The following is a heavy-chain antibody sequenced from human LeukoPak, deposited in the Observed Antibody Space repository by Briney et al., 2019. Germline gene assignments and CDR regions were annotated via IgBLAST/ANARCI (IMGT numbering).Heavy chain of an antibody. CDR2: ISSSGSTI. V-gene: IGHV3-48*03. Sequence: RXXXAASGFTFSSYEMNWVRQAPGKGLEWVSYISSSGSTIYYADSVKGRFTISRDNAKNSLYLQMNSLRAEDTAVYYCASLYGSYDAFDIWGQGTMVTVSS. D-gene: IGHD5-24*01. CDR3: ASLYGSYDAFDI. CDR1: GFTFSSYE. J-gene: IGHJ3*02.